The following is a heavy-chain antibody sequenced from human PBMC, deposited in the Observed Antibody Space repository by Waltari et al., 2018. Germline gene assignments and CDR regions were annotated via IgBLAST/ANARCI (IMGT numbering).Heavy chain of an antibody. Sequence: EVQLAESGGGLVQPGGSLRLSCAASGFAFSDSWLSWVRQAPGKGLEWVAQRKEDGSQKYYVGSVRDRFTISRDNAKNSLYLEMNSLRDEDTAVYYCAKDRGWFRFDYWGQGTLVTVSP. CDR1: GFAFSDSW. J-gene: IGHJ4*02. CDR2: RKEDGSQK. D-gene: IGHD3-10*01. CDR3: AKDRGWFRFDY. V-gene: IGHV3-7*01.